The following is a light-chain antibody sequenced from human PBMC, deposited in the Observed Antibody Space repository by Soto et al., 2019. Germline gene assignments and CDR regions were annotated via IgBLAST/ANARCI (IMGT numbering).Light chain of an antibody. V-gene: IGLV2-14*01. Sequence: QSALTQPASVSGSPGQSITIFCTGTSSDVGGYNYVSWYQQYPGKAPKLMIYEVNNRPSGVPNRFSGSKSGNTASLTISGLQADDEADYYCSSYTTDNTRVFGGGTKLTVL. CDR1: SSDVGGYNY. J-gene: IGLJ2*01. CDR3: SSYTTDNTRV. CDR2: EVN.